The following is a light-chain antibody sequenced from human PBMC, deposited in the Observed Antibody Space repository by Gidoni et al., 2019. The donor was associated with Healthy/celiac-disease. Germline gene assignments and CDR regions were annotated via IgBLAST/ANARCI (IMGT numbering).Light chain of an antibody. CDR3: SSYTSSSTPYV. J-gene: IGLJ1*01. CDR1: SSDVGGYNY. CDR2: EVS. V-gene: IGLV2-14*01. Sequence: QYALTQPAFVSGSPGQSITISCTGTSSDVGGYNYVSWYQQHPGIAPKLMIYEVSNRPSGVSNRFSGSKSVNTASLTISGLQAEDEADYYCSSYTSSSTPYVFGTGTKVTVL.